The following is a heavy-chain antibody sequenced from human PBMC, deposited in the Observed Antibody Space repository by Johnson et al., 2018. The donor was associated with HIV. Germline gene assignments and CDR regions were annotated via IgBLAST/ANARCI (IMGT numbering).Heavy chain of an antibody. D-gene: IGHD2-8*02. CDR1: GFTFSSYA. CDR3: VKDLYCTGGICRTDAFDV. V-gene: IGHV3-30-3*01. J-gene: IGHJ3*01. CDR2: ISYDGSNK. Sequence: QVQLVESGGGVVQPGRSLRLSCAASGFTFSSYAMHWVRQAPGKGLEWVAVISYDGSNKYYADSVKGRFTISRDNSKNTLYLQMGSLRVEDTAVYYCVKDLYCTGGICRTDAFDVWGQGTTVTASS.